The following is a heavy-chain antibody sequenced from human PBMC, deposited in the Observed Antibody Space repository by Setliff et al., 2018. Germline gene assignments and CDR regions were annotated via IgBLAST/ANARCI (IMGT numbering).Heavy chain of an antibody. CDR3: AGNKADDKSGADTFDM. V-gene: IGHV4-34*01. J-gene: IGHJ3*02. CDR2: SKYRGNT. D-gene: IGHD3-22*01. CDR1: GGSFSDYY. Sequence: SETLSLTCAVYGGSFSDYYWSWFRQSPGKGLEWIGESKYRGNTNYNAPPKSRVTISVDTSKNQLFLKLSSVTAADTAVYYCAGNKADDKSGADTFDMWGQGTMVTVSS.